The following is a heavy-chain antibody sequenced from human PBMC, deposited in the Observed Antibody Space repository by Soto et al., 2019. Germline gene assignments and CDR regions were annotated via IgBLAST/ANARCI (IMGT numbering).Heavy chain of an antibody. V-gene: IGHV5-51*01. CDR1: GYSFSNYW. CDR2: INPGDSES. Sequence: GESLKISCKASGYSFSNYWIGWVRQMPGKGLEWMAIINPGDSESRYNPSFEGQVTVSADESISTAYLQWNTLKASDTAMYYCVRPNFGALTHFDSWGQGTLVTVSS. CDR3: VRPNFGALTHFDS. D-gene: IGHD3-16*01. J-gene: IGHJ4*02.